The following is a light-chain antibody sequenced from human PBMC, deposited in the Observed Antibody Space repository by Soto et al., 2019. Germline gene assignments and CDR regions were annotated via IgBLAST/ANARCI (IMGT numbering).Light chain of an antibody. CDR1: QSISSW. J-gene: IGKJ2*01. CDR2: DAF. V-gene: IGKV1-5*01. Sequence: DIQMTQSPSTLSASVGDRVTITCRASQSISSWLAWYQQKPGKAPKLLIYDAFNLESGVPSRFSGSGSGTDFTLTISSLQPDDFATYYCQQYSSSSPYTFGQGTKLEI. CDR3: QQYSSSSPYT.